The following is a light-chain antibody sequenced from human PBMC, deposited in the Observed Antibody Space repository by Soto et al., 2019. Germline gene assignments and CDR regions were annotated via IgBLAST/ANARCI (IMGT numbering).Light chain of an antibody. Sequence: QSVLTQPPSASGSPGQSVTISCTGTSSDVGGYNCVSWYQQHPGKAPKLMIYEVSKRPSGVPDRFSGSKSGNTASLTVSGLQAEDEADYYGSSYAGSNIPVVFGGGTKLTVL. CDR2: EVS. J-gene: IGLJ2*01. V-gene: IGLV2-8*01. CDR3: SSYAGSNIPVV. CDR1: SSDVGGYNC.